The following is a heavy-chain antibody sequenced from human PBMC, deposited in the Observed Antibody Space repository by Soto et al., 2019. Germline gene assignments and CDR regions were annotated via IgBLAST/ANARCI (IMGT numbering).Heavy chain of an antibody. CDR3: ARASIAVASGHAFDI. CDR1: GGSISSSNW. CDR2: IYHSGST. V-gene: IGHV4-4*02. Sequence: QVQLQESGPGLVKPSGTLSLTCAVSGGSISSSNWWSWVRQPPGKGLEWIGEIYHSGSTNYNPSLQSRVTISVDKSRNQFSLKLSSVTAADTAVYYCARASIAVASGHAFDIWGQGTMVTVSS. D-gene: IGHD6-19*01. J-gene: IGHJ3*02.